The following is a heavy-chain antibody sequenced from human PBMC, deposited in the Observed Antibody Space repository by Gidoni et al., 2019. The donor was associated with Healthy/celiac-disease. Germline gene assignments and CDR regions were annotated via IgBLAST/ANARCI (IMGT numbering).Heavy chain of an antibody. Sequence: EVQLVESGGGLVKPGGSLRLSCAASGFTFSNAWMSWVRQAPGKGLEWVGRIKSKTDGGTTDYAAPVKGRFTISRDDSKNTLYLQMNSLKTEDTAVYYCTTELMTGVAGTQNDYWGQGTLVTVSS. CDR3: TTELMTGVAGTQNDY. J-gene: IGHJ4*02. D-gene: IGHD6-19*01. CDR2: IKSKTDGGTT. CDR1: GFTFSNAW. V-gene: IGHV3-15*01.